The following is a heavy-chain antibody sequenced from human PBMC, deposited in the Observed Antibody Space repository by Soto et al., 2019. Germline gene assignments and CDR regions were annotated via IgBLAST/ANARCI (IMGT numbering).Heavy chain of an antibody. CDR3: ARDPDHYSYYGLDV. CDR1: GFAFSTHW. Sequence: EVQLVESGGGLVQPGGSLRLSCTASGFAFSTHWMHWVRQAPGKGLVWVSRISSDGDVISYADSVKGRFTISRDNAKNTLYLQMNSLRVGDTALYYCARDPDHYSYYGLDVWGPGTTVTVS. J-gene: IGHJ6*02. V-gene: IGHV3-74*03. CDR2: ISSDGDVI.